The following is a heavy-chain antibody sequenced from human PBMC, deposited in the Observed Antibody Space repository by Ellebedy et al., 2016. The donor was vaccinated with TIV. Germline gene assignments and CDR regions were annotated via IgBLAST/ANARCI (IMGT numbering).Heavy chain of an antibody. CDR3: ARGIAAAGLRTYYYGMDV. D-gene: IGHD6-13*01. V-gene: IGHV4-59*01. CDR2: IYYSGGT. CDR1: GGSISSYY. J-gene: IGHJ6*02. Sequence: SETLSLTXTVSGGSISSYYWSWIRQPPGKGLEWIGYIYYSGGTNYNPSLKSRVTISVDTSKNQFSLKLSSVTAADTAVYYCARGIAAAGLRTYYYGMDVWGQGTTVTVSS.